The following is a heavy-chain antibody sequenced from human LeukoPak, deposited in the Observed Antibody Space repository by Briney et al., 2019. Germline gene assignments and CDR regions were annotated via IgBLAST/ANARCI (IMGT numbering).Heavy chain of an antibody. D-gene: IGHD1-26*01. CDR1: GFTVSSNY. V-gene: IGHV3-53*01. CDR2: IYSGGST. Sequence: GGSLRLSCAASGFTVSSNYMSWVRQAPGKGLEWVSVIYSGGSTYYADSVKGRFTISRDNSKNTLYLQMNSLRAEDTALYYCAKTSDSGSYYFDYWGQGTLVTVSS. J-gene: IGHJ4*02. CDR3: AKTSDSGSYYFDY.